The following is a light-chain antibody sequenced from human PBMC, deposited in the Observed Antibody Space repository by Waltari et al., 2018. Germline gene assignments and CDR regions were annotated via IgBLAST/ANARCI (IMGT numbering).Light chain of an antibody. CDR1: QRLLYSNGYNY. V-gene: IGKV2-28*01. J-gene: IGKJ4*01. CDR3: MQALQTPLT. CDR2: LGS. Sequence: EIVLTQSPLSLPASPGEPASISCRSRQRLLYSNGYNYLDWYLQKPGESPQLLIYLGSNRASGVPDRFSGSGSGTDFTLKITRVEAEDVGVYYCMQALQTPLTFGGGTKVEIK.